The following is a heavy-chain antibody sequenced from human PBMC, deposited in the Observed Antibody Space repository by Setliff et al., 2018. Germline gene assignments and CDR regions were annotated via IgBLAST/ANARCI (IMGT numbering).Heavy chain of an antibody. V-gene: IGHV4-59*01. CDR2: IYYRGST. Sequence: KTSEPLSLTCTVSGGSIRDYYWNWIRQSPGKGLEWIGYIYYRGSTNYNSSLKSRVTISIDMSTNQFSLKLTSATAADTAIYFCAAVGTAAGGGWFDPWGQGTLVTVSS. J-gene: IGHJ5*02. CDR1: GGSIRDYY. CDR3: AAVGTAAGGGWFDP. D-gene: IGHD2-15*01.